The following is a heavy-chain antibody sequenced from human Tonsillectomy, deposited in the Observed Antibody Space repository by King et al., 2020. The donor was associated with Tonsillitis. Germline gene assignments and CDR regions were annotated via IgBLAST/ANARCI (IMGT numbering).Heavy chain of an antibody. D-gene: IGHD3-22*01. J-gene: IGHJ1*01. Sequence: VQLQESGPGLVKPSETLSLTCTVSGGSISSYYWSWIRQPPGKGLEWIGYISYSGSTNYNPSLKSRVTISVDTSKNQFSLKLSSVTAADTAVYYCARDADYYYHWGQGTLVTVSS. V-gene: IGHV4-59*01. CDR2: ISYSGST. CDR3: ARDADYYYH. CDR1: GGSISSYY.